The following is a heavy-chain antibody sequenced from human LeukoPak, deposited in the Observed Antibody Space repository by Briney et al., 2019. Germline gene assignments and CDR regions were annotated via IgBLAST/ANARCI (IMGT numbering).Heavy chain of an antibody. J-gene: IGHJ4*02. CDR2: IIGSGGST. CDR3: AKRKGCCYGYSSDY. CDR1: GFTFSSYA. Sequence: PGGSLILPCGASGFTFSSYAMSWGRHAPGKGLEWVSAIIGSGGSTYYEDSVKGRFTISRDNPKNTLDLHMNSLRAEDTAVYYLAKRKGCCYGYSSDYWGQETVVSVSS. V-gene: IGHV3-23*01. D-gene: IGHD5-18*01.